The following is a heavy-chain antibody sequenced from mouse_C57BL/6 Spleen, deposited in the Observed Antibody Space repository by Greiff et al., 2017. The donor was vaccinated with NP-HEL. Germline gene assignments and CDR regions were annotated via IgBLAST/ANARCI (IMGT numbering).Heavy chain of an antibody. CDR2: IHPNSGST. CDR1: GYTFTSYW. Sequence: VQLQQPGAELVKPGASVKLSCKASGYTFTSYWMHWVKQRPGQGLEWIGMIHPNSGSTNYNEKFKSKATLTVDKSSSTAYMQLSSLTSEDSAVYYGASPDYYGSSYAWFAYWGQGTLVTVSA. CDR3: ASPDYYGSSYAWFAY. V-gene: IGHV1-64*01. J-gene: IGHJ3*01. D-gene: IGHD1-1*01.